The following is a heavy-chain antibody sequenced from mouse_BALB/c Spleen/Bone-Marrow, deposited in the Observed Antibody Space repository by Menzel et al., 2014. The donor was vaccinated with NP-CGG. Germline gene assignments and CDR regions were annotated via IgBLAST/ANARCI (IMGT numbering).Heavy chain of an antibody. V-gene: IGHV7-3*02. J-gene: IGHJ2*01. Sequence: EVMLVESGGGLVQPGGSLRLSCATSGFTFTDYNMNWVRQPPGKALEWLGFIRNKANGYTTEYSASVKGRFTISRDNSQNILYLQMNTLRAEDSATYYCARDKGRVFFDYWGQGTTLTVSS. CDR2: IRNKANGYTT. CDR3: ARDKGRVFFDY. CDR1: GFTFTDYN.